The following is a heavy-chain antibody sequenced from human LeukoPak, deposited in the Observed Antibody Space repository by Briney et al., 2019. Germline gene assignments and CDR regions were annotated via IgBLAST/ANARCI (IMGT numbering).Heavy chain of an antibody. CDR2: IIPILGIA. CDR3: ARGDWYAVAARRGMDV. D-gene: IGHD2-21*01. V-gene: IGHV1-69*02. CDR1: GGTFSSYT. Sequence: ASVKVSCKASGGTFSSYTISWVRQVPGQGLEWMGRIIPILGIANYAQKFQGRVTITADKSTSTAYMELSSLRSEDTAVYYCARGDWYAVAARRGMDVWGQGTTVTVSS. J-gene: IGHJ6*02.